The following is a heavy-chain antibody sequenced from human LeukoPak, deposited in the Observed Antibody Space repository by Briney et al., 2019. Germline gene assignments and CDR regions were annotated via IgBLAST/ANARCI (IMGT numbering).Heavy chain of an antibody. CDR2: IRSKAYGGTT. Sequence: PGGSLRLSCAASGFTFSSSAMGWVRQAPGKGLEWVGFIRSKAYGGTTEYAASVKGRFTISRDDSKSIAYLQMNSLKTEDTAVYYCTRGRSGSYYPASVYWGQGTLVTVSS. CDR1: GFTFSSSA. D-gene: IGHD1-26*01. V-gene: IGHV3-49*04. CDR3: TRGRSGSYYPASVY. J-gene: IGHJ4*02.